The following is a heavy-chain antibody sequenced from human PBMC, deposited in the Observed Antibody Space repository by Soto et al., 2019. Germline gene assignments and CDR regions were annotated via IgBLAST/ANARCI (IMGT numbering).Heavy chain of an antibody. CDR2: IRSNDYGGTT. V-gene: IGHV3-49*01. CDR3: APRVWKFNSSGSYRHCFDY. Sequence: PGGSLSLSCPASKFTIGDVGLSWFRQAPGKGLYWVGFIRSNDYGGTTEYAASVRGRFTISRDGSKSIAYLQMNSLKTEDTAGYHSAPRVWKFNSSGSYRHCFDYSGQG. CDR1: KFTIGDVG. D-gene: IGHD3-22*01. J-gene: IGHJ4*02.